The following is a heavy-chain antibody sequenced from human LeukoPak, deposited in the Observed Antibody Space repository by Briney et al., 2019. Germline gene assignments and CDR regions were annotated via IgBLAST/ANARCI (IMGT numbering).Heavy chain of an antibody. J-gene: IGHJ4*02. D-gene: IGHD1-26*01. V-gene: IGHV3-23*01. CDR3: AKAAVGDVFSFDY. CDR2: IRGSGDRT. CDR1: GFSFSSYD. Sequence: PGGSLRLSCVVSGFSFSSYDMHWVRQAPGKGLEWVSGIRGSGDRTFYADSVKGRFTISRDNSENTVYLQMSSLRVEDTAVYYCAKAAVGDVFSFDYWGQGTLVTVSS.